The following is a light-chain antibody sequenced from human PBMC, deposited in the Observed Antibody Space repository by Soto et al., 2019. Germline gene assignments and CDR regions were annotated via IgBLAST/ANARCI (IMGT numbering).Light chain of an antibody. CDR2: GNN. Sequence: QSVLTQPPSVSGAPGQRVTISCTGPSSNIGAGYDVHWYQHLPGTAPKLLIYGNNDRPSGVPDRFSGSKSGTSASLAITGLQAEDEADYYCQSYDTSLSGSVFGRGTKVTVL. CDR3: QSYDTSLSGSV. CDR1: SSNIGAGYD. V-gene: IGLV1-40*01. J-gene: IGLJ2*01.